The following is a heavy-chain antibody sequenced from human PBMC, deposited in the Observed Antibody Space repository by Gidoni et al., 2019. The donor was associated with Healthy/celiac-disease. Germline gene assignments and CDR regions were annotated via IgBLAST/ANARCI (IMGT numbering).Heavy chain of an antibody. CDR1: GFSLSTSGVG. V-gene: IGHV2-5*02. CDR3: AHSGDFWSGYYPPSGSGDAFDI. CDR2: IYWDDDK. Sequence: QITLKESGPTLVKPTQTLTLTCTFSGFSLSTSGVGVGWIRQPPGKALEWLALIYWDDDKRYSPSLKSRLTITKDTSKNQVVLTMTNMDPVDTATYYCAHSGDFWSGYYPPSGSGDAFDIWGQGTMVTVSS. J-gene: IGHJ3*02. D-gene: IGHD3-3*01.